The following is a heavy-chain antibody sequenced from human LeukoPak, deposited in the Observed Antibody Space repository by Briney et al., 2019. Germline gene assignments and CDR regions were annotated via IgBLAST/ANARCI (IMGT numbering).Heavy chain of an antibody. V-gene: IGHV3-23*01. CDR1: GFTFSSYV. CDR3: AKDWRRGYSYGFDY. CDR2: ISGSGGST. J-gene: IGHJ4*02. Sequence: GGSLRLSCAASGFTFSSYVMSWVRKAPGKGLEWVSAISGSGGSTYYADSVKGRFTISRDNSKNTLYLQMNNLRAEDTAVYYCAKDWRRGYSYGFDYWGQGTLVTVSS. D-gene: IGHD5-18*01.